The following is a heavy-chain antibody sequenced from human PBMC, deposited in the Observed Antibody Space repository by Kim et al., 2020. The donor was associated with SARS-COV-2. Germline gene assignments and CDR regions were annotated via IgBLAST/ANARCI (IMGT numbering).Heavy chain of an antibody. Sequence: ASVKVSCKATGYTFRNFDINWVRQASGQGLEWMGWMNSESGKTGSAQNFEGRLTMTRDVSRGTAYMELSSLTSEDTAVYFCARGRCNNSCYSEGYYRYYMDAWGQGTTVTVSS. CDR2: MNSESGKT. CDR1: GYTFRNFD. D-gene: IGHD2-15*01. J-gene: IGHJ6*03. CDR3: ARGRCNNSCYSEGYYRYYMDA. V-gene: IGHV1-8*01.